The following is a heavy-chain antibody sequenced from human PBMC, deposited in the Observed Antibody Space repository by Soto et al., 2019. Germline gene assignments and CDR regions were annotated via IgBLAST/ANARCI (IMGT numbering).Heavy chain of an antibody. J-gene: IGHJ1*01. CDR1: GGTFSSYT. CDR2: IIPILGIA. Sequence: QVQLVQSGAEVKKPGSSVKVSCKASGGTFSSYTISWVRQAPGQGLEWMGRIIPILGIANYAQKFQGRVTITADKSTSTAYMELSSLRSEDTAVYYCARDRGTAMSYCQHWGQGTLVTVSS. V-gene: IGHV1-69*08. CDR3: ARDRGTAMSYCQH. D-gene: IGHD5-18*01.